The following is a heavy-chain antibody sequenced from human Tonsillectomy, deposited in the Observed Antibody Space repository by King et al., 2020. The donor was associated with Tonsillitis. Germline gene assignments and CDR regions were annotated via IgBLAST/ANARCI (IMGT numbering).Heavy chain of an antibody. Sequence: QLVQSGTEVKKPGASVKVSCKASGYTFSSYYIHWVRQAPGQGLEWMGIINPSGGSISYAQKFQGRVTMTRDTSTSTVYMELNSLKSEDTAVYYGARDSYYYDSSGYSEYYYYGMDVWGQGTTVTVSS. CDR2: INPSGGSI. V-gene: IGHV1-46*01. CDR3: ARDSYYYDSSGYSEYYYYGMDV. CDR1: GYTFSSYY. J-gene: IGHJ6*02. D-gene: IGHD3-22*01.